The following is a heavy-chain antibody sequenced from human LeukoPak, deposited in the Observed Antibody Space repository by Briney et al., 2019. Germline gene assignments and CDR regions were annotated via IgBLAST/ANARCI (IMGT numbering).Heavy chain of an antibody. D-gene: IGHD3-9*01. Sequence: GGSLRLSCAASGFTFSSSAMTWVRQAPEKGLEWVSTLSGSGDSTYCADSVKGRFTISRDNSKNTLFLEMNRLRAEDTAIYYCAKEAYYDILSGSEAEGFMDVWGKGTAVIVSS. CDR1: GFTFSSSA. J-gene: IGHJ6*03. CDR3: AKEAYYDILSGSEAEGFMDV. CDR2: LSGSGDST. V-gene: IGHV3-23*01.